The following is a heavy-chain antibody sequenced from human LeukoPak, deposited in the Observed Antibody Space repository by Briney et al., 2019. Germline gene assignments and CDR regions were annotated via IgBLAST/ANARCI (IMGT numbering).Heavy chain of an antibody. CDR3: ARQPTYYYDSSGYYFAFDI. Sequence: PSETLSLTCTVSGGSISSYYWSWIRQPAGKGLEWIGRIYTSGSTNYNPSLKSRVTISVDTSKNQFSLKLSSVTAADTAVYYCARQPTYYYDSSGYYFAFDIWGQGTMVTVSS. D-gene: IGHD3-22*01. V-gene: IGHV4-4*07. CDR2: IYTSGST. J-gene: IGHJ3*02. CDR1: GGSISSYY.